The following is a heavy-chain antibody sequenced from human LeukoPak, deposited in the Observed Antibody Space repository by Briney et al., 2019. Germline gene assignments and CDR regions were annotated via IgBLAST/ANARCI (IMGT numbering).Heavy chain of an antibody. CDR1: GYTFTSYD. CDR2: MNPNSGNT. J-gene: IGHJ6*02. V-gene: IGHV1-8*01. CDR3: ARALRSGAYYYYYGMDV. Sequence: GASVKVSCKASGYTFTSYDINWVRQATGQGLEWMGWMNPNSGNTGYAQKFQGRVTMTRNTSISTAYMELSSLRSEDTAVYYCARALRSGAYYYYYGMDVWGQGTTVTVSS. D-gene: IGHD2-15*01.